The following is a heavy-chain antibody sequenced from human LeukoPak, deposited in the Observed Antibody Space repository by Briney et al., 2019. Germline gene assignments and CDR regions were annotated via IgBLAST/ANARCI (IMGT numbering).Heavy chain of an antibody. D-gene: IGHD3-10*01. CDR1: GGTFSSYA. V-gene: IGHV1-69*06. CDR3: ARDQMLYYGSGSYSDAFDI. Sequence: ASVKVSCKASGGTFSSYAISWVRQAPGQGPEWMGGIIPIFGTANYAQKFQGRVTITADKSTSTAYMELSSLRSEDTAVYYCARDQMLYYGSGSYSDAFDIWGQGTMVTVSS. CDR2: IIPIFGTA. J-gene: IGHJ3*02.